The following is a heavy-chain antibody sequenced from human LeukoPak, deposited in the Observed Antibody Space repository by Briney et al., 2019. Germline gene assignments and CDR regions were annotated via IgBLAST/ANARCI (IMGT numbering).Heavy chain of an antibody. Sequence: SQTLSLTCTVSGGSISSGGYYWSWIRQHPGKGLEWIGYIYYSGSTYYNPSLKSRVTISVDTSKNQFSLKLSSVTAADTAVYYCARVRSDKTVTFDYWGQGTLVTVSS. CDR2: IYYSGST. J-gene: IGHJ4*02. CDR1: GGSISSGGYY. D-gene: IGHD4-11*01. CDR3: ARVRSDKTVTFDY. V-gene: IGHV4-31*03.